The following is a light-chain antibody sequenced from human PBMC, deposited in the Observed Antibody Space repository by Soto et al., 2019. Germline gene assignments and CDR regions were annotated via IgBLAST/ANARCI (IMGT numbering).Light chain of an antibody. V-gene: IGLV2-11*01. CDR3: CSYAGSRVV. CDR2: DVT. J-gene: IGLJ2*01. CDR1: RSDVGGYNS. Sequence: SALTQPRSVSGSPGQSVTLSCTGTRSDVGGYNSVSWYQHHPGKAPKLMIYDVTKRPSGVPDRFSGSKSGNTASLTISGLQAEDEADYYCCSYAGSRVVFGGGTKLTVL.